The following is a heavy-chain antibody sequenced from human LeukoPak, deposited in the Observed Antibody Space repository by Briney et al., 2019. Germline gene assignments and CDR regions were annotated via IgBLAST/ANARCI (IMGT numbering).Heavy chain of an antibody. D-gene: IGHD5-12*01. CDR3: ARALFQGVATAFDI. J-gene: IGHJ3*02. CDR2: INPSGGGT. V-gene: IGHV1-2*02. Sequence: ASVKVSCKASGYTFTTYYIHWVRQAPGQGLEWMGIINPSGGGTTYAQKFQGRVTMTRDTSISTAYMELSRLRSDDTAVYYCARALFQGVATAFDIWGQRTMVTVSS. CDR1: GYTFTTYY.